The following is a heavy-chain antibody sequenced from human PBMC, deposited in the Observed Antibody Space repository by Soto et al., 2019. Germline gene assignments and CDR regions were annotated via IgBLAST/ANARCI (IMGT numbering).Heavy chain of an antibody. J-gene: IGHJ2*01. V-gene: IGHV3-30*04. CDR2: VSSEGGTQ. D-gene: IGHD3-10*01. CDR3: ARETYYSVHVIGNLDL. CDR1: GFTFSTYA. Sequence: QVQLVESGGGVVQPGGSLRLSCAASGFTFSTYAMQWVRQAPGKGLEWVAVVSSEGGTQFYADSVKGRFTISRDNSKNSLYLQMCSLTIEVAAIYYCARETYYSVHVIGNLDLWGRGTLVTVSS.